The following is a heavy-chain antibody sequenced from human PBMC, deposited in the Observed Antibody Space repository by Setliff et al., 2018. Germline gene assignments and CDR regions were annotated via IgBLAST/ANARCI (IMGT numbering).Heavy chain of an antibody. Sequence: PGGSLRLSCAASRFIFSSAWMSWVRQAPGKGLEWVGRIKAKTEGGTTAYAAPVRGRFTISRDDSENTLYLQMTSLKTEDTAVYYCTTDVTGGYYQEIHYWGQGTQVTVSS. CDR1: RFIFSSAW. CDR3: TTDVTGGYYQEIHY. CDR2: IKAKTEGGTT. D-gene: IGHD1-26*01. J-gene: IGHJ4*02. V-gene: IGHV3-15*01.